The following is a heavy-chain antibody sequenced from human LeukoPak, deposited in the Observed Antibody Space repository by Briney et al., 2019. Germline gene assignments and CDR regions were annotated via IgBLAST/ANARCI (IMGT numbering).Heavy chain of an antibody. Sequence: PGGSLRLSCTASGFTFSDYYMSWIRQAPGKGLEWLSYISTSGDSVSYVDSVKGRFTISRDNAKNSLYLQIDSLRAEDTAMYYCARDRQFRLHDPWGQGILVTASS. D-gene: IGHD3-16*01. CDR3: ARDRQFRLHDP. CDR1: GFTFSDYY. CDR2: ISTSGDSV. J-gene: IGHJ5*02. V-gene: IGHV3-11*01.